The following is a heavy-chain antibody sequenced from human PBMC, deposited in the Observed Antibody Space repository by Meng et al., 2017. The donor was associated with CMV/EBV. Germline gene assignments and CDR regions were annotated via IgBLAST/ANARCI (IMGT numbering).Heavy chain of an antibody. CDR3: ARDPTMVRGVTGY. D-gene: IGHD3-10*01. J-gene: IGHJ4*02. CDR1: GSTFPRYG. CDR2: ITAYHGDT. Sequence: QVQLVQFGAEVKMPGAPVQVSCKASGSTFPRYGSSWLRQAPGQGLEWMGWITAYHGDTSYAQELQGRVTMTTDTSASAAYMELRSLGSDETAVYSWARDPTMVRGVTGYWGQGPLVTVSS. V-gene: IGHV1-18*01.